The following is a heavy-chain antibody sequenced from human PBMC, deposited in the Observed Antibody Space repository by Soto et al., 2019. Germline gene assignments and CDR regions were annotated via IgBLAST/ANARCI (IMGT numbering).Heavy chain of an antibody. CDR2: IYYSVNT. CDR3: GAQDYGAKWYYFET. CDR1: SGSISSSSSD. V-gene: IGHV4-39*01. Sequence: QLQLQESGPGLVKPSETRSLTCTVSSGSISSSSSDGGWIRQPPGKGLEWIGSIYYSVNTDYNPSLKCRFTISIESSTTKCSLKLKSVTTADTAVYYCGAQDYGAKWYYFETGGQGTLVTVSS. D-gene: IGHD4-17*01. J-gene: IGHJ4*02.